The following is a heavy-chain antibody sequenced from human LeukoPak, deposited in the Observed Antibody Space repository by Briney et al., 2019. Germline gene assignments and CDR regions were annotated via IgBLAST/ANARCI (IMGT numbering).Heavy chain of an antibody. V-gene: IGHV3-66*01. CDR2: INSGGST. Sequence: GGSLRLSCAASGFIVSSNHMSWGRQAPGKGLEWVSVINSGGSTYYADSVKGRFTLSRDNSKNTLYLQMNSLRAEDTAVYYCARDLAYYGSGKQNYWGQGTLVTVSS. CDR3: ARDLAYYGSGKQNY. D-gene: IGHD3-10*01. J-gene: IGHJ4*02. CDR1: GFIVSSNH.